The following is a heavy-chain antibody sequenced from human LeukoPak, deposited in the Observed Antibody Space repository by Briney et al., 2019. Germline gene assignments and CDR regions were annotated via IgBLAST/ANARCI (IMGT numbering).Heavy chain of an antibody. J-gene: IGHJ4*02. Sequence: PGGSLRLSCATSGFSFRTYGMHWVRQAPGKGLEWVAVIWYDGSNKYYPDSVKGRFIISRDNSKNTLYLQMHSLRAEDTAVYYCARGKYSSSWYWYYWGQGTLVTVSS. CDR2: IWYDGSNK. CDR3: ARGKYSSSWYWYY. V-gene: IGHV3-33*01. D-gene: IGHD6-13*01. CDR1: GFSFRTYG.